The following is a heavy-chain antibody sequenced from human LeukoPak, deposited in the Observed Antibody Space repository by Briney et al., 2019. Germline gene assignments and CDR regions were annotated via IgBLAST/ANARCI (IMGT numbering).Heavy chain of an antibody. CDR2: INHSGST. D-gene: IGHD3-16*01. J-gene: IGHJ6*02. Sequence: SETLSLTCAVYGGSFSGYYWSWIRQPPGKGLEWIGEINHSGSTNYNPSLKSRVTLSVDTSKNQFSLKLSSVTAADTAVYYCARGGDSLWWGYYGMDVWGQGTTVTVSS. CDR1: GGSFSGYY. V-gene: IGHV4-34*01. CDR3: ARGGDSLWWGYYGMDV.